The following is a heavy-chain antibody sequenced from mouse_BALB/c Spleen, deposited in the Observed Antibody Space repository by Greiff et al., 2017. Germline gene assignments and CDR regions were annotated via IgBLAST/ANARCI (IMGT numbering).Heavy chain of an antibody. CDR2: ISSGGSYT. V-gene: IGHV5-9-4*01. J-gene: IGHJ4*01. Sequence: EVQGVESGGGLVKPGGSLKLSCAASGFTFSSYAMSWVRQSPEKRLEWVAEISSGGSYTYYPDTVTGRFTISRDNAKNTLYLEMSSLRSEDTAMYYCARRYGSSFYYAMDYWGQGTSVTVSS. CDR1: GFTFSSYA. CDR3: ARRYGSSFYYAMDY. D-gene: IGHD1-1*01.